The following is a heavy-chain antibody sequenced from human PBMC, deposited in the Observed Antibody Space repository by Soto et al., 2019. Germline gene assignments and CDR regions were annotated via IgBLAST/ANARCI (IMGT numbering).Heavy chain of an antibody. J-gene: IGHJ4*02. Sequence: PGGARRLPCGASGGIPRNSAQHVFRHPPGKGQEWGAIVSYDGDNEYYADSVRGRFFISRDNSRNTLYLQTSSLRHEDTAVYYCAKDGGPAYCYSPGCSGEHFDYWGRGTQVTVSS. CDR3: AKDGGPAYCYSPGCSGEHFDY. D-gene: IGHD2-2*01. CDR2: VSYDGDNE. V-gene: IGHV3-30*15. CDR1: GGIPRNSA.